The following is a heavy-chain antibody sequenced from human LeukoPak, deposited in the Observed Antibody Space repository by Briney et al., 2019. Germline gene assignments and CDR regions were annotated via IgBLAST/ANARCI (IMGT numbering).Heavy chain of an antibody. CDR3: GRPQDFGLTGMNAFDL. CDR2: IYPGDSDT. CDR1: GYSFNTYW. V-gene: IGHV5-51*01. Sequence: GESLKISCKGSGYSFNTYWIGGGRQMPGKGLEWMGIIYPGDSDTQGSPSFQGPGTISAHKSLSTAYRQWSSLKASDTAMYYCGRPQDFGLTGMNAFDLWGKGKMVTVSS. D-gene: IGHD7-27*01. J-gene: IGHJ3*01.